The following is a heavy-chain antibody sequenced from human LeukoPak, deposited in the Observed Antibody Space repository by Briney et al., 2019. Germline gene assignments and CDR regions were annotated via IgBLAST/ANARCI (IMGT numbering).Heavy chain of an antibody. J-gene: IGHJ4*02. D-gene: IGHD2-2*01. Sequence: PGGSLRLSCAASGFTFSSYGMHWVRQAPGKGLEWVAFIRYDGSNKYYADSVKGRFTISRDNAKNSLYLQMNSLRAEDTAVYYCARDFPLGYCSSTSCRGNYFDYWGQGTLVTVSS. CDR2: IRYDGSNK. V-gene: IGHV3-30*02. CDR3: ARDFPLGYCSSTSCRGNYFDY. CDR1: GFTFSSYG.